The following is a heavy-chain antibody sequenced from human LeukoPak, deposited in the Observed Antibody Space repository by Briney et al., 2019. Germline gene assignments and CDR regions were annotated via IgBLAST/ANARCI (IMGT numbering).Heavy chain of an antibody. CDR1: GFTFSSYG. J-gene: IGHJ6*04. CDR2: ISGSGGST. D-gene: IGHD3-10*02. Sequence: GGFLRLSCGASGFTFSSYGMTWVRQAPGKGLEWVSAISGSGGSTYYADSVKGRFTISRDNSKNTLYLQMNSLRAEDTAVYYCAELGITMIGGVWGKGTTVTISS. CDR3: AELGITMIGGV. V-gene: IGHV3-23*01.